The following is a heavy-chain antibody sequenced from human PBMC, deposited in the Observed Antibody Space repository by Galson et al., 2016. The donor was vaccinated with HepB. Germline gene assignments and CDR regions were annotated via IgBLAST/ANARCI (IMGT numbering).Heavy chain of an antibody. D-gene: IGHD2-2*01. CDR1: GFTFSSYP. J-gene: IGHJ3*02. Sequence: SLRLSCAASGFTFSSYPMHWVRQAPGKGLEYISTISNDGRSRYFVDSVRGRFTIARDNSKNTVYLQMSSLRPEDSATYYCLKSGYCGITDCLHAFDIWGQGTMVTVSS. CDR3: LKSGYCGITDCLHAFDI. V-gene: IGHV3-64D*08. CDR2: ISNDGRSR.